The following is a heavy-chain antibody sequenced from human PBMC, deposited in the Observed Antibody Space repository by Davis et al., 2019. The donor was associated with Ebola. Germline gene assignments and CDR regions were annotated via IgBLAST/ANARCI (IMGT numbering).Heavy chain of an antibody. D-gene: IGHD1-1*01. J-gene: IGHJ4*02. CDR3: ARGPWGTYFEY. CDR2: ISVYNGNT. Sequence: ASVKVSCKASGYTFTNYGINWMRQAPGQGLEWVGWISVYNGNTDYAPKFQGRVTITADNSTSTAYMELSSLRSEDTAVYYCARGPWGTYFEYWGQGTLVTVSS. V-gene: IGHV1-18*01. CDR1: GYTFTNYG.